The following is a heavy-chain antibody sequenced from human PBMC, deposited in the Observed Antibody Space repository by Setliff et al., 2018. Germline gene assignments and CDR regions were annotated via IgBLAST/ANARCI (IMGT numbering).Heavy chain of an antibody. J-gene: IGHJ4*02. D-gene: IGHD7-27*01. V-gene: IGHV3-21*01. CDR1: GFTFSTHS. CDR3: VRDLHWGFDY. Sequence: LRLSCAASGFTFSTHSMNWVRQAPGKGLEWVSSISRSSTYIYYADSMKGRFTISRDNVKNSLFLQMNSLRAEDTAVYYCVRDLHWGFDYWGLGTLVTVSS. CDR2: ISRSSTYI.